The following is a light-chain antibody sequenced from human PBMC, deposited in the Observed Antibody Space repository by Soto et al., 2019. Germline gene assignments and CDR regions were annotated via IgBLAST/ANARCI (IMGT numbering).Light chain of an antibody. CDR2: GAS. V-gene: IGKV3-15*01. Sequence: EIVMTQSPATLSVSPGERTTLSCRASQSVSSNLAWYQQKPGQAPRLLIYGASTRATGIPARLSGSGSGTEFTLTISSLQSEDFALYYCQQYYTWPLTFGGGTKVEIK. CDR3: QQYYTWPLT. J-gene: IGKJ4*01. CDR1: QSVSSN.